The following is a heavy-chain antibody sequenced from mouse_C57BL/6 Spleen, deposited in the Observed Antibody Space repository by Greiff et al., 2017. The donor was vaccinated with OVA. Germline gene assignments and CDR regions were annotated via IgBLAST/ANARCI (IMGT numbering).Heavy chain of an antibody. CDR3: AREKGYPFAY. CDR1: GFTFSSYA. Sequence: DVMLVESGGGLVKPGGSLKLSCAASGFTFSSYAMSWVRQTPEKRLEWVATISDGGSYTYYPDNVKGRFTISRDNAKNNLYLQRSHLKSEDTAMYYCAREKGYPFAYWGKGTLVTVSA. CDR2: ISDGGSYT. D-gene: IGHD2-2*01. V-gene: IGHV5-4*01. J-gene: IGHJ3*01.